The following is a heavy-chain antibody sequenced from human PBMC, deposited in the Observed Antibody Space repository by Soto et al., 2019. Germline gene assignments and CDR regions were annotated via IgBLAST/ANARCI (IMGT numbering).Heavy chain of an antibody. J-gene: IGHJ1*01. V-gene: IGHV5-51*01. CDR2: IYPGDSDT. Sequence: GESLKISCKGSGYSFTTNWIGWVRQMPGKGLEWMGVIYPGDSDTRYSPSFQGQVAISADKSINTAYLQWSSLKASDTAMYYCARHSGVAAGGTDWGQGTLVTVSS. CDR1: GYSFTTNW. D-gene: IGHD6-13*01. CDR3: ARHSGVAAGGTD.